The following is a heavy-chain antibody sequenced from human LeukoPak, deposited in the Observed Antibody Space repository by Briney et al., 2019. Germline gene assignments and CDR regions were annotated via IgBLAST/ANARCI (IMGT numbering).Heavy chain of an antibody. V-gene: IGHV4-39*01. CDR3: ARRPSGDLGWFDP. Sequence: SETLSLTCTVSGGSISSSSYYWGWIRQPPGKGLEWIGSIYYSGSTYYNPSLKSRVTISVDTSKNQFSLKLSSVTAADTAVYYCARRPSGDLGWFDPWGQGTLVTVSS. J-gene: IGHJ5*02. CDR1: GGSISSSSYY. CDR2: IYYSGST. D-gene: IGHD3-10*01.